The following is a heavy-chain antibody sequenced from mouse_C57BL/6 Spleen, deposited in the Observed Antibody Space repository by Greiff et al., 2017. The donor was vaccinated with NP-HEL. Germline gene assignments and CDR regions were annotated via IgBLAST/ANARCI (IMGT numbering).Heavy chain of an antibody. CDR2: IRSKSNNYAT. Sequence: EVHLVESGGGLVQPKGSLKLSCAASGFSFNTYAMNWVRQAPGKGLEWVARIRSKSNNYATYYADSVKDRFTISRDDSESMLYLQMNNLKTEDTAMYYCVRQRAVVASFDYWGQGTTLTVSS. J-gene: IGHJ2*01. V-gene: IGHV10-1*01. CDR1: GFSFNTYA. CDR3: VRQRAVVASFDY. D-gene: IGHD1-1*01.